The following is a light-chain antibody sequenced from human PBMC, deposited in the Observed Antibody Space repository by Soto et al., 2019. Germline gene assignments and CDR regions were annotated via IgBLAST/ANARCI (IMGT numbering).Light chain of an antibody. CDR3: FSYAGSSTFV. Sequence: QSALTQPASVSGSPGQSITISCTGTSSDVGSYNLVSWYQQHPGKAPKLLIYEGSKRPSGVSNRFSGSKSGNTASRTISGLQAEDEADYYCFSYAGSSTFVFGTGTKLTV. CDR2: EGS. V-gene: IGLV2-23*01. CDR1: SSDVGSYNL. J-gene: IGLJ1*01.